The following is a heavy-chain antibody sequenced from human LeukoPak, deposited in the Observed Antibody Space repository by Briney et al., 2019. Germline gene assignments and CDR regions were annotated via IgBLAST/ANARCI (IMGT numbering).Heavy chain of an antibody. J-gene: IGHJ3*02. D-gene: IGHD3-22*01. CDR1: GGSFSSYY. CDR2: IYYSGST. V-gene: IGHV4-59*01. Sequence: SETLSLTFTVSGGSFSSYYWSWIRQPPGKGLEWMGYIYYSGSTNYNFSLKSRVTISVDTSKRQLSLKLSSVTAADTAVYYCAGFTYYYDSNGYYPVESGGAFDIWGQGTMVTVSS. CDR3: AGFTYYYDSNGYYPVESGGAFDI.